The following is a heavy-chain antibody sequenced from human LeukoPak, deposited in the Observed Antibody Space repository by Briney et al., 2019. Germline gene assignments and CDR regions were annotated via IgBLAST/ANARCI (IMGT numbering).Heavy chain of an antibody. J-gene: IGHJ4*02. V-gene: IGHV4-59*01. D-gene: IGHD4-11*01. CDR2: ISYSAST. CDR1: GNSIRSYY. CDR3: ARTLFINYQYYFDY. Sequence: SETLSLTCIVSGNSIRSYYWSWIRQPPGKGLEWTASISYSASTNYSPSFKSRVTISVDASKNQLSLKLNSVTAADTAVYYCARTLFINYQYYFDYWGQGTLVTVSS.